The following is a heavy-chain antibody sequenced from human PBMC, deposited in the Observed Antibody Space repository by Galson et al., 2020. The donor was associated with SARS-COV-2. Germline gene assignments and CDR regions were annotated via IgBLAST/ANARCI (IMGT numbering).Heavy chain of an antibody. CDR1: GFTFSDYY. J-gene: IGHJ6*02. V-gene: IGHV3-11*01. CDR3: ARSSRAFYHYGMDV. CDR2: IRSTFTTV. Sequence: PGGSLRLSCAASGFTFSDYYMTWIRLAPGKGLECVSYIRSTFTTVSYADSVKGRFTVSRDDARNTLYLEMSNLRVEDAAVYYCARSSRAFYHYGMDVWGQGTTVTVSS.